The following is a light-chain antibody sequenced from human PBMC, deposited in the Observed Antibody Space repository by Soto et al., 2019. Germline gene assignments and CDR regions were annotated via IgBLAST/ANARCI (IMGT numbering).Light chain of an antibody. Sequence: IQMTQSPSAMSASLADRVTITCRASQGISNSLACFQQKPGRVPKRLIYGASTLQSWAPSRFSGSASGAAFTLTISSLQPEDFATYYCLQYNSYPFSFGGGTKVDIK. J-gene: IGKJ4*01. CDR2: GAS. CDR3: LQYNSYPFS. CDR1: QGISNS. V-gene: IGKV1-17*03.